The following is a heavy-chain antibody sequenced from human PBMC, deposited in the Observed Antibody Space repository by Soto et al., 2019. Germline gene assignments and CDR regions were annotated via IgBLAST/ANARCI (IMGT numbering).Heavy chain of an antibody. CDR1: GFTFSSYW. CDR3: ARDDFWSGFIDDAFDI. V-gene: IGHV3-7*01. J-gene: IGHJ3*02. Sequence: GGSLRLSCAASGFTFSSYWMSWVRQAPGKGLEWVANIKQDGSEKYYVDSVKGRFTISRDNAKNSLYLQMNSLRAEDTAVYYCARDDFWSGFIDDAFDIWGQGTMVTVSS. D-gene: IGHD3-3*01. CDR2: IKQDGSEK.